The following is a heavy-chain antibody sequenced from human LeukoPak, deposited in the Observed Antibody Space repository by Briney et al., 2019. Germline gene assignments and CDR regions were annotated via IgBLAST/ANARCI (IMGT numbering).Heavy chain of an antibody. CDR1: GFPFPSFA. CDR3: AKSGDISGYTTLGGIGY. J-gene: IGHJ4*02. CDR2: ISGSGGST. V-gene: IGHV3-23*01. Sequence: GGPLSPSCAAPGFPFPSFAMSWFRQPPGKGRGWSSIISGSGGSTYYADSVKGRFTISRDNSKNTLYLQMNSLRAEDTAVYYCAKSGDISGYTTLGGIGYWGQGTLVTVSS. D-gene: IGHD3-22*01.